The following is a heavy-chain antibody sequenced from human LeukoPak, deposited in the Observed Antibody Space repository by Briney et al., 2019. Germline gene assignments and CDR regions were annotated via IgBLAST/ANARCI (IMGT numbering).Heavy chain of an antibody. J-gene: IGHJ4*02. CDR1: GFTFSSYW. Sequence: GGSLRLSCAASGFTFSSYWMSWVCQAPGKGLEWVANIKQDGSEKYYVDSVKGRFTISRDNAENSLYLQMNSLRAEDTAVYYCASPGEGGRLWDFDYWGQGTLVTVSS. CDR2: IKQDGSEK. V-gene: IGHV3-7*01. D-gene: IGHD2-21*01. CDR3: ASPGEGGRLWDFDY.